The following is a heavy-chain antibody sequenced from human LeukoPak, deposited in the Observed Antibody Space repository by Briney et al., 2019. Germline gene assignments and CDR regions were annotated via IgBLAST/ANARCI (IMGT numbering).Heavy chain of an antibody. Sequence: GGSLRLSCAASGFSFSTYGMRWVRQAPGKGLEWVAVIWYDGSNKYYADSVKGRFTISRDNSKNTLYLQMNSLRAEDTAVYYCARGQWDLLSAFDIWGQGTLVTVSS. J-gene: IGHJ3*02. CDR1: GFSFSTYG. V-gene: IGHV3-33*01. D-gene: IGHD1-26*01. CDR3: ARGQWDLLSAFDI. CDR2: IWYDGSNK.